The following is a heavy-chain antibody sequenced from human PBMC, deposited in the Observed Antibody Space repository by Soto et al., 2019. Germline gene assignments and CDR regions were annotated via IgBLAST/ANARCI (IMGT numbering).Heavy chain of an antibody. Sequence: EVQLVESGGGLVQPGGSLRLSCAASGFSLGPYWMHWVRQVPGKGLVWVARINGDGSTTNYADSVKGRITISRDNAETPLYLQTNSLSVGDTAVNLCARAKMPGEYWGQGTRVTGSS. D-gene: IGHD2-2*01. CDR3: ARAKMPGEY. CDR1: GFSLGPYW. CDR2: INGDGSTT. J-gene: IGHJ4*02. V-gene: IGHV3-74*01.